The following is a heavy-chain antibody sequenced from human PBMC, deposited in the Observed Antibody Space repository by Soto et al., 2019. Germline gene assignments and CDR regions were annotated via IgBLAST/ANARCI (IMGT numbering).Heavy chain of an antibody. CDR2: MNPNSGNT. CDR1: GYTFTIYD. Sequence: ASVKVSCKASGYTFTIYDINWVRQATGQGLEWMGWMNPNSGNTGYAQKFQGRVTMTRNTSISTAYMELSSLRSEDTAVYYCARVGYGGAINYYYYMDVWGKGTTVTVSS. J-gene: IGHJ6*03. D-gene: IGHD4-17*01. CDR3: ARVGYGGAINYYYYMDV. V-gene: IGHV1-8*01.